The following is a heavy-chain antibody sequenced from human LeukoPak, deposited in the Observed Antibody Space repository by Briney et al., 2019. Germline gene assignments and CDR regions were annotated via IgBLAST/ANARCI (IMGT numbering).Heavy chain of an antibody. V-gene: IGHV1-18*01. CDR2: ISAYNGNT. D-gene: IGHD3-22*01. J-gene: IGHJ4*02. Sequence: ASVKVSCKASGYTFTSYGISWVRQAPGQGLEWMGWISAYNGNTNYAQKVQGRVTMTTDTSTSTAYMELRSLRSDDTAVYYCARDIEGYYDSSGYYWSYWGQGTLVTVSS. CDR1: GYTFTSYG. CDR3: ARDIEGYYDSSGYYWSY.